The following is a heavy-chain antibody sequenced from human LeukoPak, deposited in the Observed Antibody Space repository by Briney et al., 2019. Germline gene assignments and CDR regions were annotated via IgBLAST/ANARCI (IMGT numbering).Heavy chain of an antibody. CDR3: ARGVPYASWIGPHYSDY. CDR2: IKQDGSQK. D-gene: IGHD3-3*01. J-gene: IGHJ4*02. CDR1: GFTFSSYW. Sequence: PGGSLRLSCAASGFTFSSYWMSWVRQAPGKGLEWVANIKQDGSQKYYVDSVKGRFSISRDNAKNSLYLQMNSLRAEDTAVYYCARGVPYASWIGPHYSDYWGQGTLVTVSS. V-gene: IGHV3-7*01.